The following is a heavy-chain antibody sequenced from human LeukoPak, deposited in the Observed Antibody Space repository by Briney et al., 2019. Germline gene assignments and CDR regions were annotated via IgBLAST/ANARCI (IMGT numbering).Heavy chain of an antibody. CDR2: ISSSNSYI. CDR3: ATGGVGATSPLFIDY. J-gene: IGHJ4*02. CDR1: GFTFSNYW. D-gene: IGHD1-26*01. V-gene: IGHV3-21*01. Sequence: GGSLRLSCAASGFTFSNYWMHWVRQAPGKGLEWVSFISSSNSYIYHADSMKGRFTISRDNAKNSLFLQMNSLRAEDTAVYYCATGGVGATSPLFIDYWGQGTLVTVSS.